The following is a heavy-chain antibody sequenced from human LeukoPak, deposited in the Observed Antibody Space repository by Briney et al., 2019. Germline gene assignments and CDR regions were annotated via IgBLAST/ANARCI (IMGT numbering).Heavy chain of an antibody. D-gene: IGHD2-8*01. CDR2: IKQDGSET. V-gene: IGHV3-7*01. CDR3: ARLMFLWPPIYFDY. Sequence: GGSLRLSCAASGSTFTTYWMSWVRQAPGKGLEWVANIKQDGSETFYVDSVKGRFTISRDNARNSVCLQMNSLRAEDTAVYYCARLMFLWPPIYFDYWGQGTLVTVSS. J-gene: IGHJ4*02. CDR1: GSTFTTYW.